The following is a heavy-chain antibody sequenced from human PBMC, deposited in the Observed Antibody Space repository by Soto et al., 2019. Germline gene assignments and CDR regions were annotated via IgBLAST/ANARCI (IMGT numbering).Heavy chain of an antibody. CDR3: AKDFKISGGHYGSLNYYYGMDV. Sequence: QVHLVESGGGVVQPGRSLRLSCEASGFTFRAFGMHWVRQAPGKGLEWVAIISYDGILKYYADSVNGRFTISRDTSKSALYLQMNSLRPEDTAVYYCAKDFKISGGHYGSLNYYYGMDVWGQGTTVTVSS. J-gene: IGHJ6*02. D-gene: IGHD3-10*01. V-gene: IGHV3-30*18. CDR2: ISYDGILK. CDR1: GFTFRAFG.